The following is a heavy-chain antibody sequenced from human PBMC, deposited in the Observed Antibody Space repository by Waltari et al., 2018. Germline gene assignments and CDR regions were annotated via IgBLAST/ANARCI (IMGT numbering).Heavy chain of an antibody. CDR1: GGSFSRYF. CDR2: INHSGGT. CDR3: ARRGSSWYFY. D-gene: IGHD6-13*01. J-gene: IGHJ4*02. Sequence: QVQLHQWGAGLLKPSETLSLTCAVSGGSFSRYFWSWIRQPPGKGLEWIGEINHSGGTNYNPSLKSRVTISVDTSKTQFSLKLTSVTAADTAVYYCARRGSSWYFYWGQGTLVTVSS. V-gene: IGHV4-34*01.